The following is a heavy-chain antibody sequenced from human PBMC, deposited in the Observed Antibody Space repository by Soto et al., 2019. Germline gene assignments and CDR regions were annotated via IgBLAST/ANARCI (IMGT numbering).Heavy chain of an antibody. CDR1: GFAFSNAW. Sequence: GGSLRLSCAASGFAFSNAWMSWVRQAPGKGLERVGRIKSNTDGGTTDYAAPVKGRFTISKYESKNTLYLQINSLKTEDTAVYYCATEADYCGSDCYSDWGQGTQVTVSS. J-gene: IGHJ4*02. V-gene: IGHV3-15*01. CDR3: ATEADYCGSDCYSD. CDR2: IKSNTDGGTT. D-gene: IGHD2-21*02.